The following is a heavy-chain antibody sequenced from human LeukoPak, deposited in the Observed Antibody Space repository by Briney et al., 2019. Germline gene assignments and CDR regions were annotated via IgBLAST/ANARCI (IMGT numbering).Heavy chain of an antibody. CDR1: GYTFTSRG. Sequence: GASVKVSCKASGYTFTSRGITWVRQAPGQGLEWMGWISAYNGNTNYAQRFQGRVTMTTDTTTTTAYMELRSLRSDDTAVYYCATANADYWGQGTLVTVSS. CDR3: ATANADY. CDR2: ISAYNGNT. J-gene: IGHJ4*02. V-gene: IGHV1-18*01.